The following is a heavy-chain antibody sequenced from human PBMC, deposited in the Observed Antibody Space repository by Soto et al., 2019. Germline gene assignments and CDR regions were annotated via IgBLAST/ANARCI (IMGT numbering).Heavy chain of an antibody. Sequence: EVQLVESGGDLVQPGQSLRLSCAASGFSFSSYSMNWVRQAPGKGLEWISYLSSSKTYIWYADSVKGRFTISRDNAKNSLSLQMNSLRDEDTAVYYCVRDSGSAIDIWGLGTMVTVSS. D-gene: IGHD5-12*01. V-gene: IGHV3-48*02. J-gene: IGHJ3*02. CDR1: GFSFSSYS. CDR2: LSSSKTYI. CDR3: VRDSGSAIDI.